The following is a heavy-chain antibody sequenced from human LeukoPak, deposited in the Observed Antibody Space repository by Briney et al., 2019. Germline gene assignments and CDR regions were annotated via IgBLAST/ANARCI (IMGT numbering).Heavy chain of an antibody. CDR1: GGSISSGGYS. CDR2: IYHSGST. CDR3: ARGLGIVAAGSPLDY. J-gene: IGHJ4*02. V-gene: IGHV4-30-2*06. D-gene: IGHD6-13*01. Sequence: SETLSLTCAVSGGSISSGGYSWSWIRQSPGKGLEWIGYIYHSGSTYYNPSLKSRVTISVDRPKNQFSLKLSSVTAADTAVYYCARGLGIVAAGSPLDYWGQGTLVTVSS.